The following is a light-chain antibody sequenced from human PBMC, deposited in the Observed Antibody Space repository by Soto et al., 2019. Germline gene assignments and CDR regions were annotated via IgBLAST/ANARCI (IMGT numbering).Light chain of an antibody. CDR1: QSISNY. CDR2: AAS. V-gene: IGKV1-39*01. J-gene: IGKJ5*01. CDR3: QQSYRTPT. Sequence: DIRMTQSPSSLSASVGDRVTITCRASQSISNYLSWYQQKPGKAPKALIYAASSLQSGVPSRFSAVGSGRDFTLTISSVQPEDFATYYCQQSYRTPTFGQGTRLEIK.